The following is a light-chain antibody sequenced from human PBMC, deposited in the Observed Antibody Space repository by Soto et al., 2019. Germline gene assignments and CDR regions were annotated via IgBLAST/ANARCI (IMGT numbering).Light chain of an antibody. V-gene: IGKV1-9*01. Sequence: DLQLTQSPSFLSASVGDRVTITCRASQGISSYLAWYQQNPGKAPELLIYAASTLQSGVPSRFSGSGSGTEFTLTISSLQPEDFATYYCQQLNTFPVTFGQGTRLEIK. CDR3: QQLNTFPVT. CDR1: QGISSY. J-gene: IGKJ5*01. CDR2: AAS.